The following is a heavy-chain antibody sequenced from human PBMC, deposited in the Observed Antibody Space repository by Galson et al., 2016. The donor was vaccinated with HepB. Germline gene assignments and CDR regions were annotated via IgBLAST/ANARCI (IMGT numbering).Heavy chain of an antibody. D-gene: IGHD3/OR15-3a*01. CDR2: INPSGGST. CDR1: GNTFTNYY. V-gene: IGHV1-46*01. CDR3: ARDYTGYYDFWTDSLVVFDV. J-gene: IGHJ3*01. Sequence: SVKVSCKASGNTFTNYYLHWVRQAPGQGLEWMGIINPSGGSTSSAQKFQGRVTMTRDTSTSTVYMELSSLRSEDTAVYYCARDYTGYYDFWTDSLVVFDVWGQGTMVTVSS.